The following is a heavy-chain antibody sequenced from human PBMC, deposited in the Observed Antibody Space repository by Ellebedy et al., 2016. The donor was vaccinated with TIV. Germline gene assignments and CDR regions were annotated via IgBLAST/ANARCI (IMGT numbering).Heavy chain of an antibody. D-gene: IGHD3-10*01. V-gene: IGHV3-7*01. CDR2: IKQDGSEK. CDR1: GFSFSSYW. J-gene: IGHJ4*02. CDR3: GRAIGSGSWY. Sequence: GESLKISCAASGFSFSSYWMHWVRQAPGKGLEWVANIKQDGSEKYYVDSVKGRFTISRDNAKNSLYLQMNSLRAEDTAVYFCGRAIGSGSWYWGQGTLVTVSS.